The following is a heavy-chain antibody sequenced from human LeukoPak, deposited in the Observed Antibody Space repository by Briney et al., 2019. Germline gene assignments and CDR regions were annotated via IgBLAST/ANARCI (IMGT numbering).Heavy chain of an antibody. CDR1: GGSISSNY. J-gene: IGHJ4*02. Sequence: SETLSLTCTVSGGSISSNYWSWIRQPPGKGLEWIGYIHKNVGTNHNPSLKSRVTISLDTSKNQFSLKLSSVTAADTAVYYCARTFDTSGYFYYYDNWGQGTLVTVSS. CDR3: ARTFDTSGYFYYYDN. D-gene: IGHD3-22*01. V-gene: IGHV4-59*01. CDR2: IHKNVGT.